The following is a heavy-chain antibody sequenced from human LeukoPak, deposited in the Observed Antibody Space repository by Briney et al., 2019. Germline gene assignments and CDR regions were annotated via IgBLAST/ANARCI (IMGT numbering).Heavy chain of an antibody. CDR1: GGSISSSSYY. V-gene: IGHV4-39*07. CDR3: ASTRFTAIAAAGITSFDY. D-gene: IGHD6-13*01. CDR2: IYYSGSS. J-gene: IGHJ4*02. Sequence: SETLSLTCTVSGGSISSSSYYWGWIRQPPGKGLEWIGSIYYSGSSYYNPSLKSRVTISVDTSKNQFSLKLSSVTAADTAVYYCASTRFTAIAAAGITSFDYWGQGTLVTVSS.